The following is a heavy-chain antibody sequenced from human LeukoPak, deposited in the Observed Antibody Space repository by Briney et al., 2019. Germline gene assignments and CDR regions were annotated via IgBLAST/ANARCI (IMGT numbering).Heavy chain of an antibody. V-gene: IGHV1-2*02. D-gene: IGHD6-19*01. CDR1: GYTFTGYY. CDR2: INPNTGGT. CDR3: ASYPRYSSSPPFDN. J-gene: IGHJ4*02. Sequence: ASVKVSCKASGYTFTGYYMHWVRQAPGQGLEWMGWINPNTGGTNYAQKFQGRVTMTRDTTISTAYMELSRLTSDDTAVYYCASYPRYSSSPPFDNWGQGTLVSVSS.